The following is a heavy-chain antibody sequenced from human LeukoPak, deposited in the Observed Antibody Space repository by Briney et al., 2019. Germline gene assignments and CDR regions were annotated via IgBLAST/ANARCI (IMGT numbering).Heavy chain of an antibody. Sequence: TETLSLTCAVYGGSFSGYYWSWIRQPPGKGLEWIGEINHSGSTNYNPSLKSRVTISVDTSKNQFSLKLSSVTAADTAVYYCARGRNGYNLYYFDYWGQGTLVTVSS. D-gene: IGHD5-24*01. CDR1: GGSFSGYY. CDR2: INHSGST. CDR3: ARGRNGYNLYYFDY. J-gene: IGHJ4*02. V-gene: IGHV4-34*01.